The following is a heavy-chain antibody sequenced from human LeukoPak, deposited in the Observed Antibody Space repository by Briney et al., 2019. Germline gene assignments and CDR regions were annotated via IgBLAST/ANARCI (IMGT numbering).Heavy chain of an antibody. Sequence: PSETLSLTCTVSGYSISSGYYWGWIRQPPGKGLEWIGSIYHSGSTNYNPSLKSRVTVSVDTSKNQFSLKVTSVTAADTAVYYCARARGTVGIDYWGQGTLVTVSS. V-gene: IGHV4-38-2*02. D-gene: IGHD1-26*01. J-gene: IGHJ4*02. CDR1: GYSISSGYY. CDR3: ARARGTVGIDY. CDR2: IYHSGST.